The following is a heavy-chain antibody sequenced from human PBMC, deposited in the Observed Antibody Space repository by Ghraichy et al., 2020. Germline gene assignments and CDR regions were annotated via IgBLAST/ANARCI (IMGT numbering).Heavy chain of an antibody. D-gene: IGHD4-23*01. CDR2: IYYSGST. V-gene: IGHV4-59*01. J-gene: IGHJ5*02. Sequence: SETLSLTCTVSGGSISSYYWSWIRQPPGKGLEWIGYIYYSGSTNYNPSLKSRVTISVDTSKNQFSLKLSSVTAADTAVYYCARVQSGGNSEGWWVLWFDPWGQGTLVTVSS. CDR3: ARVQSGGNSEGWWVLWFDP. CDR1: GGSISSYY.